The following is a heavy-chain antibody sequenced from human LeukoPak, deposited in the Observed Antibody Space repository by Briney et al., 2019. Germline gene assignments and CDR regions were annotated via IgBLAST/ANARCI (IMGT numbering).Heavy chain of an antibody. CDR1: GFTFGSYD. J-gene: IGHJ4*02. Sequence: PGGSLRLSCVASGFTFGSYDMHWVRQATGQGLEWVSVIGTAGYIHYPGSVKGRFTISRENGKNSVYLEMNNVRAGDTAVYYCARGRGYYFDYWGQGTLVTVSS. CDR3: ARGRGYYFDY. D-gene: IGHD5-12*01. CDR2: IGTAGYI. V-gene: IGHV3-13*01.